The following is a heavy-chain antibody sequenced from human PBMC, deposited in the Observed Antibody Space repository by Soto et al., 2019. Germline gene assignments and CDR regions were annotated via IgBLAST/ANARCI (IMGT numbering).Heavy chain of an antibody. CDR1: GFSLSTGGMG. V-gene: IGHV2-5*02. J-gene: IGHJ3*02. CDR3: VHSDSDSYGSGSLVDAFDI. CDR2: IYWDGDR. D-gene: IGHD3-10*01. Sequence: SGPTLVNPTQTLTLTCTFSGFSLSTGGMGVGWIRQPPGKALEWLALIYWDGDRRYRPSLMSRLTIAKDTSKNQVVLTMTNMDPVDTATYYCVHSDSDSYGSGSLVDAFDIWGQGTMATVSS.